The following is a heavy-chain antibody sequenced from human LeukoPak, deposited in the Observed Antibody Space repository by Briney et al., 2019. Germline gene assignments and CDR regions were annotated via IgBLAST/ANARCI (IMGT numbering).Heavy chain of an antibody. CDR3: ARDSLHDYGGTGYGYYFDY. V-gene: IGHV3-48*03. CDR2: ISSSGGLT. CDR1: GFAFSNYG. Sequence: GGSLRLSCAASGFAFSNYGMIWVRQAPGKEPEWVSYISSSGGLTYYADSVKGRFTVSRDNAKDSLFLHMNSLRVEDTAIYYCARDSLHDYGGTGYGYYFDYWGQGTLVTVSS. D-gene: IGHD4/OR15-4a*01. J-gene: IGHJ4*02.